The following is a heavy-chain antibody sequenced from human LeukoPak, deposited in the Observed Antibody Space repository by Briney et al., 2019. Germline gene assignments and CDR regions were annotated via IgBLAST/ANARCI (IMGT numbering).Heavy chain of an antibody. CDR3: AKDRPPVEMAH. CDR1: GFTFSSYA. Sequence: PGGSLRLSCAASGFTFSSYAMHWVRQAPGKGLEWVSGIGWNSGSIGYADSVKGRFTISRDNAKNSLHLQMNSLRAEDTAVYYCAKDRPPVEMAHWGQGTLVTVSS. J-gene: IGHJ4*02. V-gene: IGHV3-9*01. D-gene: IGHD5-24*01. CDR2: IGWNSGSI.